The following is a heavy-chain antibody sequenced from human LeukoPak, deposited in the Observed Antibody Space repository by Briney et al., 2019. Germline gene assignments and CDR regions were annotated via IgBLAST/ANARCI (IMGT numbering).Heavy chain of an antibody. V-gene: IGHV3-7*01. J-gene: IGHJ4*02. CDR1: GFTFSNYW. CDR2: IKQDGREK. Sequence: GGSLRLSCAASGFTFSNYWMSWVRQAPGKGLEWAANIKQDGREKDYVDSVKGRFTISRDNAKRSLYLQMDSLRAEDTAMYYRARGGLGGAFDYWGQGSLVTVSS. CDR3: ARGGLGGAFDY. D-gene: IGHD3/OR15-3a*01.